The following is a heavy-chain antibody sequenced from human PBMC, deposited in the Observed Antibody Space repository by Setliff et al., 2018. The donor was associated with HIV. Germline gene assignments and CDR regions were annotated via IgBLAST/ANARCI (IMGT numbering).Heavy chain of an antibody. CDR1: GYTFTGYY. J-gene: IGHJ6*02. D-gene: IGHD3-3*01. CDR3: ARVPYLEQLTYYYYYGMDV. Sequence: ASVKVCCKASGYTFTGYYMHWVRQAPGQGLEWMGWINPNSGGTHYAQKFQGRVTMTRDTSISTAYMELSRLGSDDTAVCYCARVPYLEQLTYYYYYGMDVCCQGTTVTVSS. V-gene: IGHV1-2*02. CDR2: INPNSGGT.